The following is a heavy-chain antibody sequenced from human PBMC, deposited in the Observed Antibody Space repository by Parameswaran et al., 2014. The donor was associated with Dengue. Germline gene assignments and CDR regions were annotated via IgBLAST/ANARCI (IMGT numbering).Heavy chain of an antibody. D-gene: IGHD5-18*01. CDR3: ARDGKNGGYSYGLQVSFVPYYYYYGMDV. V-gene: IGHV4-30-4*01. CDR2: IYYSGST. J-gene: IGHJ6*02. Sequence: VRQAPGKGLEWIGYIYYSGSTYYNPSLKSRVTISVDTSKNQFSLKLSSVTAADTAVYYCARDGKNGGYSYGLQVSFVPYYYYYGMDVWGQGTTVTVSS.